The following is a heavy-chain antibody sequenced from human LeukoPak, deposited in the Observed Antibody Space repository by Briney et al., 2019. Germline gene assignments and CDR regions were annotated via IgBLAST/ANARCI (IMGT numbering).Heavy chain of an antibody. CDR2: ISGSGGST. CDR3: AKDATFGGVMAMYYFDY. J-gene: IGHJ4*02. D-gene: IGHD3-16*01. Sequence: GGSLRLSCAASGFTFSSYGMSWVRQAPGKGLEWVSGISGSGGSTNYADSVKGRFTISRDNSKNTLYLQMNSLRAEDTAVHYCAKDATFGGVMAMYYFDYWGQGTLVTVSS. CDR1: GFTFSSYG. V-gene: IGHV3-23*01.